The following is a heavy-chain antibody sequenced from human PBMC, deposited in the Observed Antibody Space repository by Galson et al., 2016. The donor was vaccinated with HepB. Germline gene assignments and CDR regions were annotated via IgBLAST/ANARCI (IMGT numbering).Heavy chain of an antibody. Sequence: LRLSCAASGFTFNNYAMSWVRQAPGKGLEWVSGINSNGGHTYYADSVKGRFSISRDNSKNTLYLQMSSLRVEDTAVYYCAKGYLGYCSSRTCDRDVGSNYWGQGTLVTVSS. CDR1: GFTFNNYA. CDR2: INSNGGHT. V-gene: IGHV3-23*01. CDR3: AKGYLGYCSSRTCDRDVGSNY. J-gene: IGHJ4*02. D-gene: IGHD2-2*01.